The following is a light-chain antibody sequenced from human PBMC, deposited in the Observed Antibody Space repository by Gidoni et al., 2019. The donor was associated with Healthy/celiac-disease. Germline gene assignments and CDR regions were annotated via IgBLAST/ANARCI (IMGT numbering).Light chain of an antibody. CDR1: EGISNY. CDR3: QKYNSAPPA. CDR2: AAS. Sequence: DIQLTQSPSSLSASVGERVTITCRASEGISNYLAWYQQKPGEVPKLLIYAASTLQSGVPSRFSGSGSGTDFTLTISSLQPEDVATYYCQKYNSAPPAFXHXTKVDIK. V-gene: IGKV1-27*01. J-gene: IGKJ3*01.